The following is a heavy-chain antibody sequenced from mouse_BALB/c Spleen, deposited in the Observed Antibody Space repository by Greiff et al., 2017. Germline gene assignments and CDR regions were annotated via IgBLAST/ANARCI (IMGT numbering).Heavy chain of an antibody. CDR1: GFTFTDYY. CDR2: IRNKANGYTT. J-gene: IGHJ3*01. Sequence: DVMLVESGGGLVQPGGSLRLSCATSGFTFTDYYMSWVRQPPGKALEWLGFIRNKANGYTTEYSASVKGRFTISRDTAQSILYLQMNTLRAEDSATYYCEKDRRSWFAYWGQGTLVTVSA. V-gene: IGHV7-3*02. CDR3: EKDRRSWFAY.